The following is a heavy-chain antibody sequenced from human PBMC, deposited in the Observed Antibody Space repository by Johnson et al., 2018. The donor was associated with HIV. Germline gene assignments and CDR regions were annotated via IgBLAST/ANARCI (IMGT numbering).Heavy chain of an antibody. CDR1: GFTFNDHG. Sequence: VQLVESGGGVVRPGGSLRLSCATSGFTFNDHGMTWVRQVPGKGLEWVCDTNWNGANTAYADSVKGRFTISRDNAKNSLYLDMNSLRVEDPALYYCVRVGKYCGDDCHLGVDAFDIWGQGTMVTVSS. J-gene: IGHJ3*02. D-gene: IGHD2-21*02. V-gene: IGHV3-20*04. CDR3: VRVGKYCGDDCHLGVDAFDI. CDR2: TNWNGANT.